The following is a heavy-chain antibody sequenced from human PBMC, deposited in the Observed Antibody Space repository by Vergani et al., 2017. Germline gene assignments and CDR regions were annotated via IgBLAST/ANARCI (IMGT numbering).Heavy chain of an antibody. J-gene: IGHJ4*02. CDR2: SYRGGST. Sequence: EVQLVETGGGLIQPGGSLRLSCAASGFTVSSNYMSWVRKAPGKGLEWVSVSYRGGSTYYADSVKGRFTISREKSKNTLYLQMNSLRAEDPAVYYCAREGAAAALDYWGQGTLVTVSS. D-gene: IGHD2-15*01. CDR3: AREGAAAALDY. CDR1: GFTVSSNY. V-gene: IGHV3-53*02.